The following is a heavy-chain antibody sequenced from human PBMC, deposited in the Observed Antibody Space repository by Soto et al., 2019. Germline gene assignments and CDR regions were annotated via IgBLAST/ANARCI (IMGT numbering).Heavy chain of an antibody. V-gene: IGHV3-23*01. J-gene: IGHJ2*01. CDR3: AKEPVGPDWYFDL. Sequence: GGSLRLSCAVSGFTFSDYAMTWVRQAPGKGLEWVATISFGGGNTYYADSVEGRFTISRDNSKNTLYLQMNSLRAEDTAVYNCAKEPVGPDWYFDLWGRGTLVTVSS. CDR2: ISFGGGNT. CDR1: GFTFSDYA.